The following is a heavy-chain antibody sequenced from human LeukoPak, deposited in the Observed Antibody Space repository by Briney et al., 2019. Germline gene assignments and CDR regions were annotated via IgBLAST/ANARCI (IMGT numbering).Heavy chain of an antibody. V-gene: IGHV3-11*01. CDR1: GFTFSDYY. Sequence: GGSWRLSWAASGFTFSDYYISWIRKAPGKGLDWVSYISSSGSTISYAASVKGRFTISRDNAKNSLYLQMNSLRAEVTAVYYCARDWAIVGASAGDYWGQGTLVTVSS. J-gene: IGHJ4*02. D-gene: IGHD1-26*01. CDR3: ARDWAIVGASAGDY. CDR2: ISSSGSTI.